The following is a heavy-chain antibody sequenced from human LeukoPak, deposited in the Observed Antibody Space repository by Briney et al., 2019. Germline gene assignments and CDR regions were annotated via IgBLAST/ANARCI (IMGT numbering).Heavy chain of an antibody. CDR3: SLQGYCSSTSCFDFDY. J-gene: IGHJ4*02. D-gene: IGHD2-2*01. Sequence: ASVKVSCKASGYTFTSYGISWVRQAPGQGLEWMGWISAYNGNTNYAQKLQGRVTMTTDTSTSTAYMELRSLRSDDTAVYYCSLQGYCSSTSCFDFDYWGQGTLVTVSS. CDR2: ISAYNGNT. CDR1: GYTFTSYG. V-gene: IGHV1-18*04.